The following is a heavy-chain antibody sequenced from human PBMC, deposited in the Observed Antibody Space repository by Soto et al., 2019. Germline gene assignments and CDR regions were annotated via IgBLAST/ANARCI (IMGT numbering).Heavy chain of an antibody. CDR3: ARQYDNSIPNWFDP. CDR2: IYYSGST. Sequence: QVQLQESGPGLVKPSQTLSLTCTVSGGSISSGGYYWSWIRQQPGKGLEWIGYIYYSGSTSYNPSLKSRITMSADTSKNQFSLRLTSVTAADTAVYYCARQYDNSIPNWFDPWGQGTLVTVSS. D-gene: IGHD4-4*01. CDR1: GGSISSGGYY. J-gene: IGHJ5*02. V-gene: IGHV4-31*03.